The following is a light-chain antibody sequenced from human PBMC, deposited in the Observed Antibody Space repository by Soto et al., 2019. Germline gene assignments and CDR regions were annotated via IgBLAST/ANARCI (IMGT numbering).Light chain of an antibody. V-gene: IGKV3-11*01. Sequence: EIVLTQFPASLSLSPGETATLSCRASEGVSNYLAWYQQKPGQAPRLLIYDASNRATAIPARFGGSGSGKDFTLTISSLEPEDSAFYFCLQRSHWLTFGGGTKGDIK. CDR3: LQRSHWLT. CDR2: DAS. J-gene: IGKJ4*01. CDR1: EGVSNY.